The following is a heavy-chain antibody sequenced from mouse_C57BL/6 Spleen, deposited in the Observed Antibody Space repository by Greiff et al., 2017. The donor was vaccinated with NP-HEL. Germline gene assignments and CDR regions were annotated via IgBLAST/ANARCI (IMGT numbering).Heavy chain of an antibody. V-gene: IGHV1-82*01. CDR1: GYAFSSSW. Sequence: QVQLKESGPELVKPGASVKISCKASGYAFSSSWMNWVKQRPGKGLEWIGRIYPGDGDTNYNGKFKGKATLTADKSSSTAYMQLSSLTSEDSAVYFCAREGVYYGSSFYYFDYWGQGTTLTVSS. D-gene: IGHD1-1*01. CDR3: AREGVYYGSSFYYFDY. J-gene: IGHJ2*01. CDR2: IYPGDGDT.